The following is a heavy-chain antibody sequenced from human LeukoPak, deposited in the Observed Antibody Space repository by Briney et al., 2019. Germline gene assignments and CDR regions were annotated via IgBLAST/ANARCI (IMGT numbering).Heavy chain of an antibody. J-gene: IGHJ4*02. V-gene: IGHV4-34*01. CDR2: INHSGST. Sequence: PSETLSLTCAVYGGSFSGYYWSWIRQPPGKELEWIGEINHSGSTNYNPSLKSRVTISVDTSKNQFSLKLSSVTAADTAVYYCARGGGITIFAARRPDRFDYWGQGTLVTVSS. D-gene: IGHD3-3*01. CDR3: ARGGGITIFAARRPDRFDY. CDR1: GGSFSGYY.